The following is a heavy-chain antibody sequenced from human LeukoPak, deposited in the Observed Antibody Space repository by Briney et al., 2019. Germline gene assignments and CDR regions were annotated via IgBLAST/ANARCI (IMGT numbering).Heavy chain of an antibody. CDR2: ISFDGSNK. J-gene: IGHJ5*02. CDR1: AFTFSNYG. Sequence: GGSLRLSCAASAFTFSNYGMHWVRQAPGKGLEWVALISFDGSNKYYADSVKGRFTISRDNSKNTLYLQMNSLRAEDTAVYYCAKGANNWNYRSWFDPWGQGTLVIVSS. V-gene: IGHV3-30*18. CDR3: AKGANNWNYRSWFDP. D-gene: IGHD1-7*01.